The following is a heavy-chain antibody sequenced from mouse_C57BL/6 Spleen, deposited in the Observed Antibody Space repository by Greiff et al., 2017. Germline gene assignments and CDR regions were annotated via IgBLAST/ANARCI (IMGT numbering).Heavy chain of an antibody. CDR1: GYTFTDYE. CDR2: IDPETGGT. Sequence: QVQLQQSGAELVRPGASVTLSCKASGYTFTDYEMHWVKQTPVHGLEWIGAIDPETGGTAYNQKFKGKAILTADNSSSTAYMELRSLTSEDSAVYYCTRSPYYYGSSFDYWGQGTTLTVSS. CDR3: TRSPYYYGSSFDY. V-gene: IGHV1-15*01. D-gene: IGHD1-1*01. J-gene: IGHJ2*01.